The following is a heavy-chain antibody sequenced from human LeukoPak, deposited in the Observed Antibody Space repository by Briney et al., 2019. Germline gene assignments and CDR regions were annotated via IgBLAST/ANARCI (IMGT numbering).Heavy chain of an antibody. CDR1: GGTFSSYA. CDR2: IIPIFGTA. CDR3: ATQKGVVPAAQLNCYYYMDV. V-gene: IGHV1-69*13. J-gene: IGHJ6*03. Sequence: SVKVSCKASGGTFSSYAISWVRQAPGQGLEWMGGIIPIFGTANYAQKFQGRVTITADESTSTAYMELSSLRSEDTAVYYCATQKGVVPAAQLNCYYYMDVWGKGTTVTVSS. D-gene: IGHD2-2*01.